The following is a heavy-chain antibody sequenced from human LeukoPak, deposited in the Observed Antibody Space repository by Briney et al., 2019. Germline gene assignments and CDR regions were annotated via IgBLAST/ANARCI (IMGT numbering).Heavy chain of an antibody. CDR1: GFTFSSFW. CDR2: ISGSGGST. CDR3: ATDGYCSSTSCYLVDY. V-gene: IGHV3-23*01. D-gene: IGHD2-2*03. Sequence: PGGSLRLSCAASGFTFSSFWMSWVRQAPGKGLEWVSAISGSGGSTYYADSVKGRFTISRDNSKNTLYLQMNSLRAEDTAVYYCATDGYCSSTSCYLVDYWGQGTLVTVSS. J-gene: IGHJ4*02.